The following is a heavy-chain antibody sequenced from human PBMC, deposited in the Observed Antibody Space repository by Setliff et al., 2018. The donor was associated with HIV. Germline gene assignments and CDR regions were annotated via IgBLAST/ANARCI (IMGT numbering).Heavy chain of an antibody. CDR3: ARPLDSGSYPYDAFAF. Sequence: ASVKVSCKASGYTFTTYGINWVRQAPGQGLEWMGWVSTYNGHTNYPQHLQGRVTLTTNTSTGTAYLELRSLRSDDTAMYYCARPLDSGSYPYDAFAFWGLGTMVTVSS. CDR2: VSTYNGHT. V-gene: IGHV1-18*04. D-gene: IGHD1-26*01. CDR1: GYTFTTYG. J-gene: IGHJ3*01.